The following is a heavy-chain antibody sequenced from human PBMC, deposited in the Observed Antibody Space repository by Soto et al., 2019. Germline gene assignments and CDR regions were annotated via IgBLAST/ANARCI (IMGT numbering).Heavy chain of an antibody. CDR2: INPSGGST. Sequence: ASVEASCKASGYTFTSYYMHWVRQAPGQGLEWMGIINPSGGSTSYAQKFQGRVTMTRDTSTSTVYMELSSLRSEDTAVYYCARGTYCSGGSCYVDWFDPWGQGTLVTVSS. J-gene: IGHJ5*02. CDR1: GYTFTSYY. V-gene: IGHV1-46*01. CDR3: ARGTYCSGGSCYVDWFDP. D-gene: IGHD2-15*01.